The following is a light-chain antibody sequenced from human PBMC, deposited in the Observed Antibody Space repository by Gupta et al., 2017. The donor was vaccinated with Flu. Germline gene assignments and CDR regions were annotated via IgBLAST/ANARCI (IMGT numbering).Light chain of an antibody. Sequence: SYVLTQPPSVSVAPGQTARITCGGNNIGSKSVHWYQQKPGQTPVLFVYDDIERPSGIPERFSGSKSGNTATLTTSRVEAGDEADYYCQAWDSSSDHRVFGGGTKLTVL. CDR1: NIGSKS. J-gene: IGLJ3*02. CDR2: DDI. V-gene: IGLV3-21*02. CDR3: QAWDSSSDHRV.